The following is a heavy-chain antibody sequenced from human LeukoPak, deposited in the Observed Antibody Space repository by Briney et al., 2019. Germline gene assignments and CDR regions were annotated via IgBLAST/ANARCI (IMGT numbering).Heavy chain of an antibody. V-gene: IGHV4-61*01. CDR3: ARDFGVGVPTGTTQREGYYYGMDV. CDR2: IYYSGST. J-gene: IGHJ6*02. CDR1: GGSVSSGSYY. Sequence: PSETLSLTCTVSGGSVSSGSYYWSWIRQPPGKGLECIGYIYYSGSTSYNPSLKSRVTLSVDTSKNQFSLKLSSVTAADTAVYYCARDFGVGVPTGTTQREGYYYGMDVWGQGTTVTVSS. D-gene: IGHD1-1*01.